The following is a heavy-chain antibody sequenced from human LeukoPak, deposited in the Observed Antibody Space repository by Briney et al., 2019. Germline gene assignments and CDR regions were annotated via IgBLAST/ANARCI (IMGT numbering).Heavy chain of an antibody. CDR1: GGSISSGSYY. V-gene: IGHV4-61*09. CDR2: IYTSGST. Sequence: SQTLSLTCTVSGGSISSGSYYWSWIRQPAGKGLEWIGHIYTSGSTNYNPSLKSRVTISVDTSKNQFSLKLSSVTAADTAVYYCARDSPQYGSGSYYSYYYMDVWGKGTTVTISS. J-gene: IGHJ6*03. D-gene: IGHD3-10*01. CDR3: ARDSPQYGSGSYYSYYYMDV.